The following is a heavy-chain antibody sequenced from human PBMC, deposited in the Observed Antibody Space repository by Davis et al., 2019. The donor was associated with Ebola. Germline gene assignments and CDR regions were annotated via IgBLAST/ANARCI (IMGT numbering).Heavy chain of an antibody. J-gene: IGHJ6*02. CDR1: GFTFSSYS. D-gene: IGHD6-19*01. CDR3: AREDRIAVAGKLFGGYYYYGMDV. V-gene: IGHV3-21*01. Sequence: GESLKISCAASGFTFSSYSMNWVRQAPGKGLEWVSSISSSSSYIYYADSVKGRFTISRDNAKNSLYLQMNSLRAEDTAVYYCAREDRIAVAGKLFGGYYYYGMDVWGQGTTVTVSS. CDR2: ISSSSSYI.